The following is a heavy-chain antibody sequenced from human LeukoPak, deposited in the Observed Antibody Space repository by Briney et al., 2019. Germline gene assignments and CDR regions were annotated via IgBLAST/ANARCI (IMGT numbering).Heavy chain of an antibody. V-gene: IGHV3-48*03. J-gene: IGHJ4*02. CDR1: GFTFSSYE. D-gene: IGHD3-22*01. CDR2: ISSSGSTI. CDR3: ARVTNYYDSSGYYRVFDY. Sequence: GGSLRLSCAASGFTFSSYEMNWVRQAPGKGLEWVSYISSSGSTIYYADSVKGRFTISRDNAKNSLYLQMNSLRAEDAADYYCARVTNYYDSSGYYRVFDYWGQGTLVTVSS.